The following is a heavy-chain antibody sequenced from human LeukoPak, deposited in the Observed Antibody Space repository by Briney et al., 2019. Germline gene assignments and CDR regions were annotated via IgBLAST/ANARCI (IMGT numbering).Heavy chain of an antibody. J-gene: IGHJ4*02. CDR2: IYPGDSVT. CDR3: ARLGYYDILTDEGDYFYT. V-gene: IGHV5-51*01. D-gene: IGHD3-9*01. Sequence: GESLEISCKGSGYSFTSYWIGWVRQMPGKGLEWMGVIYPGDSVTRYSPPFQGKVTTSSPKSIRTAYLQWSSLNGSDTAMYYCARLGYYDILTDEGDYFYTWGERTLVTLSS. CDR1: GYSFTSYW.